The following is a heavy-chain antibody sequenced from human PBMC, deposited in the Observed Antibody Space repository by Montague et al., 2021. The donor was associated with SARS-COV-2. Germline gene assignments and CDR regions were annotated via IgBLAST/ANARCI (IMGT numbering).Heavy chain of an antibody. Sequence: SETLSLTCSVSGDSINSRYYYCGWVRQPPGKGLEWIGSIDYSGSTSYNPSLKSRVTLSVDTSKNHFSLKLNSVAAADTAVYFCAIHRGQDSAAFCWFDPWDQRTLTAVSS. CDR1: GDSINSRYYY. J-gene: IGHJ5*02. CDR2: IDYSGST. D-gene: IGHD2-2*01. CDR3: AIHRGQDSAAFCWFDP. V-gene: IGHV4-39*01.